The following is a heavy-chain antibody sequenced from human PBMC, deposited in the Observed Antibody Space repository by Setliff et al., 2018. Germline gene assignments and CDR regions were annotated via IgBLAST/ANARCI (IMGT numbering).Heavy chain of an antibody. V-gene: IGHV4-39*07. CDR2: IYQNGIT. CDR3: ARGGRDIVVVVAANYYYYMDV. CDR1: GASISTTYYY. Sequence: LSLTCSVSGASISTTYYYWDWIRQSPEKGLEWIGTIYQNGITYYNPSVKSRVTISVDKSTSTAYMGLSSLRSEDTAVYYCARGGRDIVVVVAANYYYYMDVWGKGTTVTVSS. D-gene: IGHD2-15*01. J-gene: IGHJ6*03.